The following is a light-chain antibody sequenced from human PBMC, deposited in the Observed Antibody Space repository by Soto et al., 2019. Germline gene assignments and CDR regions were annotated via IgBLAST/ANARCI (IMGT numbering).Light chain of an antibody. CDR3: QQYNSYPCT. Sequence: DIQMTQSPSTLSASVGDRVTITCRASQSISSWLAWYQQKPGKAPKLLIYDASRLESGVPSRFSGSGSGTEFTLTISSLQPDDFATYYCQQYNSYPCTFGQGTKLEIK. J-gene: IGKJ2*02. CDR2: DAS. CDR1: QSISSW. V-gene: IGKV1-5*01.